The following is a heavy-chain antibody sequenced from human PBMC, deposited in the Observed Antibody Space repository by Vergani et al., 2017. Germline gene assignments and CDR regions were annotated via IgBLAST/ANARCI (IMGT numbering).Heavy chain of an antibody. V-gene: IGHV4-39*01. CDR2: IFYSGST. Sequence: QLQLQESGPGLVKTSETLSLTCTVSGGSISSSSYYWGWIRQPPGKGLEWIGSIFYSGSTYYNPSLKSRVTISIDTSKNQFSLNLKSVTAADTAVYYCASPNYYDSSGYYSFDYWGQGTLVTVSS. CDR3: ASPNYYDSSGYYSFDY. J-gene: IGHJ4*02. D-gene: IGHD3-22*01. CDR1: GGSISSSSYY.